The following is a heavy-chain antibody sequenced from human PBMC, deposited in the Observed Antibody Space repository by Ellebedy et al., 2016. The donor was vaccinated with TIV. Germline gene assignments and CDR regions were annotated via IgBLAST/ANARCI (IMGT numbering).Heavy chain of an antibody. V-gene: IGHV3-30*04. Sequence: GESLKISCAASGFTLSNYAMHWVCQAPGKGLEWVAVISDDGSNKFYAESLKGRFTFSRDNSKNTLYLQMNRLRAEDTAVYYCARDMGHCTTTSCFGFDSWGQGTLVSVSS. CDR3: ARDMGHCTTTSCFGFDS. CDR2: ISDDGSNK. CDR1: GFTLSNYA. J-gene: IGHJ4*02. D-gene: IGHD2-2*01.